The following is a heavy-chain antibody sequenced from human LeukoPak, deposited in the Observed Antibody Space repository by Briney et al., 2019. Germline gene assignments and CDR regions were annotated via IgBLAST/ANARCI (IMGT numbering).Heavy chain of an antibody. V-gene: IGHV3-23*01. CDR3: ANDVAGMDV. CDR1: GYTFTSYS. CDR2: ISASGGST. Sequence: RGSLRLSCAASGYTFTSYSMSWVRQAPGQGLEWISAISASGGSTYYAESVKGRFTMSRDNSKSTLYLQMNSLRAEDTAVYYCANDVAGMDVWGQETTATVPS. J-gene: IGHJ6*02.